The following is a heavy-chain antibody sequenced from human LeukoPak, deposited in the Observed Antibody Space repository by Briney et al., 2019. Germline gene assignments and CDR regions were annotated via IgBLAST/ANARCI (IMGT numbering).Heavy chain of an antibody. CDR3: AKNSVYYGMDV. CDR1: GGSISSSNW. CDR2: IYHSGST. D-gene: IGHD4-23*01. J-gene: IGHJ6*02. V-gene: IGHV4-4*02. Sequence: SETLSLTCAVSGGSISSSNWWSWVRQARGKGREWIGEIYHSGSTNYNPSLKSRVTISVDKSKDQFSLKLGSVTAADTAVYYCAKNSVYYGMDVWGQGTTVTVSS.